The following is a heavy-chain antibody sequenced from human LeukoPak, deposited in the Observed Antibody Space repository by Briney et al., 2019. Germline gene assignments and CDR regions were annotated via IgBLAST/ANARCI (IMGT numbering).Heavy chain of an antibody. J-gene: IGHJ4*02. CDR1: GFTFSSYA. CDR3: AKGVWRDGYNLDY. V-gene: IGHV3-23*01. CDR2: ISGSGGNT. Sequence: GGSLRLSCAASGFTFSSYAMSWVRQAPGKGLEWVSAISGSGGNTYYADSVKGRFTISRDNSKNTLYLQMNSLRAEDTAVYYCAKGVWRDGYNLDYWGQGTLVTVSS. D-gene: IGHD5-24*01.